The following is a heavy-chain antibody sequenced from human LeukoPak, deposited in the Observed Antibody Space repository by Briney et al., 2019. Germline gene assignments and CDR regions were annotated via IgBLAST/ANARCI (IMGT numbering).Heavy chain of an antibody. CDR3: ARVRATTRVVVAATVFDY. Sequence: ASVKVSCKASGYTFTGYYMHWVRQAPGQGPEWMGWINPNSGGTNYAQKFQGRVTMTRDTSISTAYMELSRLRSDDTAVYYCARVRATTRVVVAATVFDYWGQGTLVTVSS. J-gene: IGHJ4*02. D-gene: IGHD2-15*01. CDR2: INPNSGGT. V-gene: IGHV1-2*02. CDR1: GYTFTGYY.